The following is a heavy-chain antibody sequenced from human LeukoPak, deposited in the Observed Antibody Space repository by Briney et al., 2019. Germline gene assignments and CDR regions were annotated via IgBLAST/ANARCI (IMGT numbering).Heavy chain of an antibody. CDR3: ARWLQPDAFDI. CDR1: GGSISSYY. CDR2: IYYSGST. V-gene: IGHV4-59*01. J-gene: IGHJ3*02. D-gene: IGHD5-24*01. Sequence: SETLSLTCTVSGGSISSYYWSWIRQPPGKGLEWIGYIYYSGSTNYNPSLKSRVTISVDTSKNQFSLKLSSVTAADTAVYYCARWLQPDAFDIWGQGTMVTVSS.